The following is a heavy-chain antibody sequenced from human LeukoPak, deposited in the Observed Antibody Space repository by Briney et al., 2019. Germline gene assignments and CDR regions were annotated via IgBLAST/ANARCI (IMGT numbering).Heavy chain of an antibody. J-gene: IGHJ4*02. CDR2: IYHSGST. CDR3: TLKRGDCSGARRRH. V-gene: IGHV4-4*02. D-gene: IGHD2-15*01. CDR1: GGSISSSNW. Sequence: SETLSLTCAVSGGSISSSNWWSWVRQPPGKGLEWIGEIYHSGSTNYNPSLKSRVTISVDKSKNQFSLKLSSVTAADTAVYYLTLKRGDCSGARRRHWGQGTLVTVSS.